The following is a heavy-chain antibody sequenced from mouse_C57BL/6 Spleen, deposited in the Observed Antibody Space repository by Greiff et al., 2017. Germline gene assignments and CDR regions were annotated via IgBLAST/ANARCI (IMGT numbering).Heavy chain of an antibody. V-gene: IGHV5-12*01. CDR2: ISNGGGST. J-gene: IGHJ3*01. D-gene: IGHD2-4*01. Sequence: DVQLQESGGGLVQPGGSLKLSCAASGFTFSDYYMYWVRQTPEKRLEWVAYISNGGGSTYYPDTVKGRFTISRDHAKNTLYLQMSRLKSEDTAMYYCARQRDYDYAWFAYWGQGTLGTVSA. CDR1: GFTFSDYY. CDR3: ARQRDYDYAWFAY.